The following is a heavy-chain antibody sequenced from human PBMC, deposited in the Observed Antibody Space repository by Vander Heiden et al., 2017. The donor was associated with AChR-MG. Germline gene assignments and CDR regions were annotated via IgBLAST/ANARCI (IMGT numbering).Heavy chain of an antibody. CDR1: GFTVRGYE. J-gene: IGHJ3*02. CDR2: ISSSGSTI. V-gene: IGHV3-48*03. CDR3: ARETPSGWYGKAFDI. Sequence: EVQLVESGGGLVQPGGSLRLSCAASGFTVRGYEMNWCRQAPGKGLEWVSYISSSGSTIYYADSVKGRFTISRDNAKNSLYLQMNSLRAEDTAVYYCARETPSGWYGKAFDIWGQGTMVTVSS. D-gene: IGHD6-19*01.